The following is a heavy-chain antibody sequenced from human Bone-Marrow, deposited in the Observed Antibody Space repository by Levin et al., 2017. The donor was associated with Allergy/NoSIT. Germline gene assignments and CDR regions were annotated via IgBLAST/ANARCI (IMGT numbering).Heavy chain of an antibody. D-gene: IGHD2-2*01. J-gene: IGHJ4*02. V-gene: IGHV3-30*18. CDR1: GFTFSSYG. CDR3: AKAGRLYQLLSNFDY. CDR2: ISYDGSNK. Sequence: PGGSLRLSCAASGFTFSSYGMHWVRQAPGKGLEWVAVISYDGSNKYYADSVKGRFTISRDNSKNTLYLQMNSLRAEDTAVYYCAKAGRLYQLLSNFDYWGQGTLVTVSS.